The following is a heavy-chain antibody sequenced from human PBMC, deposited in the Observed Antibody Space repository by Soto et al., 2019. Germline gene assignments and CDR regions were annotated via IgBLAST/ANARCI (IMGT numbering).Heavy chain of an antibody. CDR1: GFPFSSSA. Sequence: VHVLESGGGLVQPGGSLRLSCAGTGFPFSSSAMSWVLQAPGKGLEWVSAISGSGHSTYYADSVKGRFTISRDNSKNTVYMQMHSLRGEDTAVYYCAKVGPSSDFWSGPDIEGNYWGQGTLVTVSS. D-gene: IGHD3-3*01. CDR3: AKVGPSSDFWSGPDIEGNY. CDR2: ISGSGHST. V-gene: IGHV3-23*01. J-gene: IGHJ4*02.